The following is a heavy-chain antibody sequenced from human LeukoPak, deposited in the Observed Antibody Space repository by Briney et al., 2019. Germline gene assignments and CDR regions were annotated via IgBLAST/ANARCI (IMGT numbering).Heavy chain of an antibody. Sequence: GGSLRLSCAASGFTFNTYAMSWVRQAPGKGLEWVSAIGGSGGSTYYADSVKGRFTISRDNSKNTLYLQMNSLRAEDTAVYYCAKSAGYGARGNYFDYWGQGTLVTVSS. J-gene: IGHJ4*02. D-gene: IGHD4-17*01. CDR3: AKSAGYGARGNYFDY. V-gene: IGHV3-23*01. CDR2: IGGSGGST. CDR1: GFTFNTYA.